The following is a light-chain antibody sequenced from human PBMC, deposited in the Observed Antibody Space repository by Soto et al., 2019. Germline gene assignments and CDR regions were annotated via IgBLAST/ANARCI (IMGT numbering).Light chain of an antibody. Sequence: QSVLTQPPSVSRAPGQMVTISYNRRSSNIGAGYDVHWYQQLPGTAPKLLIYGNSNRPSGVPDRFSGSKSGTSASLAITGLQAEDEADYYCQSYDSSLSGYVFGTGTKVTVL. CDR3: QSYDSSLSGYV. J-gene: IGLJ1*01. CDR1: SSNIGAGYD. CDR2: GNS. V-gene: IGLV1-40*01.